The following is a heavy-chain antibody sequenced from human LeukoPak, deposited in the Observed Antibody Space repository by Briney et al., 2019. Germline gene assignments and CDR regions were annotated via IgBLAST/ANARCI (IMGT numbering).Heavy chain of an antibody. J-gene: IGHJ6*02. Sequence: SETLSLTRTVPGGSISSYYWSWIRQPPGTGLEWVGYIYYSGGTNYNPSLNSRVTISVDTSKNQFSLKLSSVTAADTAVYYCARGFTTVTDPGLGPGYYYYYGMDVWGQGTTVTVSS. D-gene: IGHD4-17*01. V-gene: IGHV4-59*12. CDR3: ARGFTTVTDPGLGPGYYYYYGMDV. CDR1: GGSISSYY. CDR2: IYYSGGT.